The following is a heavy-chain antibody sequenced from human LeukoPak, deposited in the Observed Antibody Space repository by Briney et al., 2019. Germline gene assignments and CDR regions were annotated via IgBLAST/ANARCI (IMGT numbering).Heavy chain of an antibody. J-gene: IGHJ4*02. CDR2: IKEDGSEK. V-gene: IGHV3-7*01. CDR1: GFTFSSYW. D-gene: IGHD6-19*01. Sequence: GGSLRLSCAAAGFTFSSYWMGWVRQAPGKGLEWGANIKEDGSEKYYVDSMKGRFTISRDNAQKSLYLQMNSLRAEDTAVYYCARIYPGIALAGTFDYWGQGTLVTVSS. CDR3: ARIYPGIALAGTFDY.